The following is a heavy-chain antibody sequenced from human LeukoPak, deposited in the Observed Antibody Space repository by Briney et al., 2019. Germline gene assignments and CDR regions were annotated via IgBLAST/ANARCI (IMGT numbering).Heavy chain of an antibody. CDR1: GYTFSDYD. J-gene: IGHJ6*03. V-gene: IGHV1-8*01. CDR2: MNPNSGAT. Sequence: ASVKVSCKASGYTFSDYDFNWVRQATGQGLEWMGWMNPNSGATGYAQKFQGRVTMTRDTSINTAYMVLSSLRSEDTAVYYCARDFWSGYRKSYYYYYMDVWGKGTTVTVSS. D-gene: IGHD3-3*01. CDR3: ARDFWSGYRKSYYYYYMDV.